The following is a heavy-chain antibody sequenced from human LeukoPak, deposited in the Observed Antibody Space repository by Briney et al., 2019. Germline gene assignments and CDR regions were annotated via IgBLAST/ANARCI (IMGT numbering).Heavy chain of an antibody. D-gene: IGHD6-6*01. CDR1: GGSISSSSYY. CDR2: ISDSGST. CDR3: ARARRSSSTLFDY. J-gene: IGHJ4*02. Sequence: SETLSLTCTVSGGSISSSSYYWGWIRQPPGNGLEWIGSISDSGSTYYNPSLKSRVTISVDTSKSHFSLKLNSVTAADTAVYYCARARRSSSTLFDYWGQGTLVTVSS. V-gene: IGHV4-39*02.